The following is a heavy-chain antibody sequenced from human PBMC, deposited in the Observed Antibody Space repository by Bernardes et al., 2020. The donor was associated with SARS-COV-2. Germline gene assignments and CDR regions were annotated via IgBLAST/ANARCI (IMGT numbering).Heavy chain of an antibody. Sequence: GGSLRLSCAASGFTFSRYALHWVRQAPGKGLEWVSGISASGRVTYYGDSVKGRFTVSRDNSQNTLFLQMKSLRVEDTAIYYCAKPSSYDILSDLDVWGQGTTVTVSS. V-gene: IGHV3-23*01. CDR1: GFTFSRYA. CDR3: AKPSSYDILSDLDV. D-gene: IGHD3-9*01. J-gene: IGHJ6*02. CDR2: ISASGRVT.